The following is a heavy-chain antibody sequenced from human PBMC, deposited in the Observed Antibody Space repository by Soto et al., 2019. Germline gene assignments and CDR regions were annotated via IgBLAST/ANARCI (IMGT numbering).Heavy chain of an antibody. Sequence: GASVKVSCKASGGTFSSYAISWVRQAPGQGLEWMGGIIPIFGTANYAQKFQGRVTITADESTSTAYMELSSLRSEDTAVYYCAIDNCSGGSCYSRRYYYGMDVWGQGTTVTVSS. CDR1: GGTFSSYA. V-gene: IGHV1-69*13. J-gene: IGHJ6*02. CDR2: IIPIFGTA. D-gene: IGHD2-15*01. CDR3: AIDNCSGGSCYSRRYYYGMDV.